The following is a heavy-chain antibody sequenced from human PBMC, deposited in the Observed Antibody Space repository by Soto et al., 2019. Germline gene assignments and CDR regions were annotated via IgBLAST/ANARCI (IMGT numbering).Heavy chain of an antibody. CDR1: GFTFSDYA. CDR2: MSGRGGSV. J-gene: IGHJ4*02. Sequence: EVQLLESGGGLVQPGGSLRLSCAGSGFTFSDYAISWVRQAPGKGLEWVSAMSGRGGSVYYADSVKGRFSISRENSNNTVYPQMSSLRGEDTAIYYCAKTFGSNWLLDYWGRGTLVTVSS. CDR3: AKTFGSNWLLDY. V-gene: IGHV3-23*01. D-gene: IGHD6-13*01.